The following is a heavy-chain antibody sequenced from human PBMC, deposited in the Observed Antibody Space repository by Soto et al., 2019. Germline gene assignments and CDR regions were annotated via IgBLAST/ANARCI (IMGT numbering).Heavy chain of an antibody. V-gene: IGHV1-69*13. Sequence: SVKVSCKASGGTFSSYAISWVRQAPGQGLEWMGGIIPIFGTANYAQKFQGRVTITADESTSTAYMELSSLRSEDTAVYYCASTYYNPSLKSRVTISVDTSKNQFSLKLSSVTAADTAVYYCARDVPSFYDYIWGSYRSRPVGHFDYWGQGTLVTVSS. CDR1: GGTFSSYA. D-gene: IGHD2-21*02. J-gene: IGHJ4*02. CDR3: ASTYYNPSLKSRVTISVDTSKNQFSLKLSSVTAADTAVYYCARDVPSFYDYIWGSYRSRPVGHFDY. CDR2: IIPIFGTA.